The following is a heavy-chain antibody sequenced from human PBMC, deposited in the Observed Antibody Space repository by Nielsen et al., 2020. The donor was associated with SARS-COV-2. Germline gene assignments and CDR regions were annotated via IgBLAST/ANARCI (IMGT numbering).Heavy chain of an antibody. J-gene: IGHJ1*01. CDR2: FDPEDGKT. Sequence: ASVKVSCKVSGYTLTELSMHWVRQAPGKGLEWMGGFDPEDGKTIYAQKFQGRVTMTEDTSTDTAYMELSSLRSEDTAVYYCATGPPEYAHEYFQHWGQGTLVTVSS. V-gene: IGHV1-24*01. CDR1: GYTLTELS. D-gene: IGHD2-8*01. CDR3: ATGPPEYAHEYFQH.